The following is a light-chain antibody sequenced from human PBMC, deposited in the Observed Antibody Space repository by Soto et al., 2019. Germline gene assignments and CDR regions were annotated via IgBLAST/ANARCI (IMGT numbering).Light chain of an antibody. CDR2: EVS. J-gene: IGLJ1*01. CDR1: SSDVGGYNY. Sequence: QSVLTQPASVSGSPGQSITISCTGTSSDVGGYNYVSWYQQHPGKAPKLMIYEVSNRPSGVSNRCSGSKSGNTASLTISGLQAEDEADYYCSSYTSSSTLVVFGTGTQLTVL. CDR3: SSYTSSSTLVV. V-gene: IGLV2-14*01.